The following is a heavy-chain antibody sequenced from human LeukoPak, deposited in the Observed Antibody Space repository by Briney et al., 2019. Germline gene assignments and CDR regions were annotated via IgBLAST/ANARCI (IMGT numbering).Heavy chain of an antibody. D-gene: IGHD4-17*01. CDR2: INHSGST. CDR3: ARESVTTPGPYYGMDV. V-gene: IGHV4-34*01. J-gene: IGHJ6*04. Sequence: SETLSLTCAVYGGSFSGYYWSWIRQPPGKGLEWLGEINHSGSTNYNPSLKSRVTISVDTSKNQFSLKLSSVTAADTAVYYCARESVTTPGPYYGMDVWGKGTTVTVSS. CDR1: GGSFSGYY.